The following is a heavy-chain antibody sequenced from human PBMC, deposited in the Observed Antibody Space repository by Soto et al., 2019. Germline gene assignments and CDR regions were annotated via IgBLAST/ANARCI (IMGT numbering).Heavy chain of an antibody. CDR2: INHSGST. V-gene: IGHV4-34*01. J-gene: IGHJ6*02. Sequence: SETLSLSCAVYGGSFSDYSWNWNWIRQPPGKGLEWIGEINHSGSTSHNPSLKSRVTLSLDTSKNQFSLILTSVTAADTAVYYCARGALNYFLLIGPINGATPVWYQTTPLPV. CDR3: ARGALNYFLLIGPINGATPV. D-gene: IGHD3-9*01. CDR1: GGSFSDYSWN.